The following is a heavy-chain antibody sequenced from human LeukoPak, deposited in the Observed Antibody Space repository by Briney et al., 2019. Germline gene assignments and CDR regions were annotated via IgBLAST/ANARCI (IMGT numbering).Heavy chain of an antibody. J-gene: IGHJ4*02. CDR3: ARVDNKLGWEGFDY. D-gene: IGHD7-27*01. V-gene: IGHV3-21*01. CDR2: ISSSSSYI. CDR1: GFTFSSYS. Sequence: PGGSLRLSCAASGFTFSSYSMNWVRQPPGKGLEWVSSISSSSSYIYYADSVKGRFTISRDNAKNSLYLQMNSLRAEDTAVYYCARVDNKLGWEGFDYWGQGTLVTVSS.